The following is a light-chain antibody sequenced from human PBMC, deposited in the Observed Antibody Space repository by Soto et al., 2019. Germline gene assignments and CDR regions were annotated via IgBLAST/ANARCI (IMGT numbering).Light chain of an antibody. Sequence: DIQMTQSPSTLSASVGDRVTITCRASQSISSWLAWYQQKPGKAPKLLIYKASSLDSGVPSTFSGSGSGTEFTLTISTLQPDDFATYYCQQYNSYPRWTFGQGTKVEIK. V-gene: IGKV1-5*03. CDR3: QQYNSYPRWT. CDR1: QSISSW. J-gene: IGKJ1*01. CDR2: KAS.